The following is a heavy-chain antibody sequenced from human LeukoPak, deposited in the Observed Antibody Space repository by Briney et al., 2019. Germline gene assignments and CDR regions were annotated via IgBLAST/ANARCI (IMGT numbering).Heavy chain of an antibody. CDR1: GGSFSGYY. CDR3: ARGRSLGLLDY. Sequence: SETLSLTCAVYGGSFSGYYWSWIRQPPGKGLEWIGEINHSGSTNYNPSLKSRDTISVDTSKNQFSLKLSSVTAADTAVYYCARGRSLGLLDYWGQGTLVTVSS. V-gene: IGHV4-34*01. CDR2: INHSGST. D-gene: IGHD3-3*02. J-gene: IGHJ4*02.